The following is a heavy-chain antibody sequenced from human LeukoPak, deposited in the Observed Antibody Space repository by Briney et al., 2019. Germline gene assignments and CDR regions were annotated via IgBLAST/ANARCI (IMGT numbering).Heavy chain of an antibody. CDR1: GGTFSSYA. Sequence: SVKVSCKASGGTFSSYAISWVRQAPGQGLEWVGGIIPIFGTANYAQKFQGRVTITADESTSTAYMELSSLRSEDTAVYYCGRDRGLNWGIDYWGQGTLVTVSS. CDR3: GRDRGLNWGIDY. D-gene: IGHD7-27*01. J-gene: IGHJ4*02. V-gene: IGHV1-69*13. CDR2: IIPIFGTA.